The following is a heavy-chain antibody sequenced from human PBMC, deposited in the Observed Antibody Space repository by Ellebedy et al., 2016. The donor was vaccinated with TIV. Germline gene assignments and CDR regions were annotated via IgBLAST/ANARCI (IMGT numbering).Heavy chain of an antibody. J-gene: IGHJ4*02. V-gene: IGHV5-10-1*01. D-gene: IGHD2-15*01. CDR2: IDPSDSYT. CDR3: ARLSGGYCSGGSCYYIDY. CDR1: GYSFTSYW. Sequence: GESLKISCKGSGYSFTSYWISWVRQMPGKGLEWMGRIDPSDSYTNYSPSFQGHVTISADKSISTAYLQWSSLKASDTAMYYCARLSGGYCSGGSCYYIDYWGQGTLVAVSS.